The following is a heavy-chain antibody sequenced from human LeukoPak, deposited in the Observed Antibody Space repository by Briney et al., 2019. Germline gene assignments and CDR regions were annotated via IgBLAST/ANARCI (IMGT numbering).Heavy chain of an antibody. V-gene: IGHV1-18*01. CDR3: ARDRRNYYGSGSQNRALGY. D-gene: IGHD3-10*01. J-gene: IGHJ4*02. Sequence: GASVKLSCKASGYRFYSYGISWVRQAPGQGLEWMGWISGYSGDTKYAQNLEGRVTLTTDTSTSTTYMELRSLTSDDTAVYFCARDRRNYYGSGSQNRALGYWGQGTLVTVSS. CDR2: ISGYSGDT. CDR1: GYRFYSYG.